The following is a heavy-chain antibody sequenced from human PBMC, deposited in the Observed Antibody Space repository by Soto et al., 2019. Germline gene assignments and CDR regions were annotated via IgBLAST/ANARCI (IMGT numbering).Heavy chain of an antibody. V-gene: IGHV3-30*18. Sequence: GGSLRLSCAASGFTFSSYGMHWVRQAPGKGLEWVAVISYDGSNKYYADSVKGRFTISRDNSNNTLYLQMNSLRAEDTAVYYCAKEPQLGVHDYVWGSYRYGFDYWGQGTLVTVSS. J-gene: IGHJ4*02. CDR3: AKEPQLGVHDYVWGSYRYGFDY. D-gene: IGHD3-16*02. CDR2: ISYDGSNK. CDR1: GFTFSSYG.